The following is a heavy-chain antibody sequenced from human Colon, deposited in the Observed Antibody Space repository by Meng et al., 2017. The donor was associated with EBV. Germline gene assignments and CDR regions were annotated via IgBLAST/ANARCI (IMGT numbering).Heavy chain of an antibody. CDR3: ARVGAYCGGDCYHPR. D-gene: IGHD2-21*02. V-gene: IGHV4-4*02. Sequence: QVELQGSGPGRVKPSGTPSLPCAFAGGSLSSRNWWSWGRQPPGKGLEWIGEIYHSGSTNYNPSLKSRVTISVDESKNQFSLRLSSVTAADTAVYYCARVGAYCGGDCYHPRWGQGTLVTVPS. J-gene: IGHJ4*02. CDR2: IYHSGST. CDR1: GGSLSSRNW.